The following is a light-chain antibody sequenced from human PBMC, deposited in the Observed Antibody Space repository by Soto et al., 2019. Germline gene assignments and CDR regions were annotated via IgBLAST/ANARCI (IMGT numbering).Light chain of an antibody. J-gene: IGLJ1*01. CDR1: SSDIGGYNS. CDR3: SSYTDTKSLV. V-gene: IGLV2-8*01. Sequence: SVLTQSPSASGSPGQSVTISCTGTSSDIGGYNSVSWYQQHPGKAPKVMIYDVTKRPSGVPDRFSGSKSGNTASLTVSALQAEDEADYYCSSYTDTKSLVFGTGTKVTAL. CDR2: DVT.